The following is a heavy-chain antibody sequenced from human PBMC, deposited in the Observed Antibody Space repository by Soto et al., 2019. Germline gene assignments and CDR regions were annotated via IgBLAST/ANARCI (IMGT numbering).Heavy chain of an antibody. Sequence: LRLSCAASGFTFSSYGMHWVRQAPGKGLEWVAVISYDGSNKYYADSVKGRFTISRDNSKNTLYLQMNSLRAEDTAVYYCAKPRGSGFDYWGQGTLVTAPQ. J-gene: IGHJ4*02. CDR1: GFTFSSYG. V-gene: IGHV3-30*18. CDR3: AKPRGSGFDY. D-gene: IGHD6-19*01. CDR2: ISYDGSNK.